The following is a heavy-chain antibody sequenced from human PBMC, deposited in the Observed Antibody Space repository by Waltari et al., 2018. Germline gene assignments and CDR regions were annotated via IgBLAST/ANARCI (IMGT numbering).Heavy chain of an antibody. CDR2: IYHSGST. CDR1: GYSISSGYY. V-gene: IGHV4-38-2*01. D-gene: IGHD4-17*01. CDR3: VTSTGTVTSGFYYYYMDV. J-gene: IGHJ6*03. Sequence: QVQLQESGPGLVKPSETLSLTCAVSGYSISSGYYWGWIRQPPGTGLEWIGSIYHSGSTYYNPSLKSRVTISVDTSKNQFSLKLSSVTAADTAVYYCVTSTGTVTSGFYYYYMDVWAKGTTVTVSS.